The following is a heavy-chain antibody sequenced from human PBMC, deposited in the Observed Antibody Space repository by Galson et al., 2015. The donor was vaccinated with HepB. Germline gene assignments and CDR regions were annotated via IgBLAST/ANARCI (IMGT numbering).Heavy chain of an antibody. CDR3: AIAVVVPAIPAYDY. Sequence: SVKVSCKGSFHGKFIHWMRRAPGQGLQWMGWIDPNRGATDYAKKFQGRVTMTRDTSISTVYMELSSLTSDDTAVYYCAIAVVVPAIPAYDYWGQGTLVTVSS. CDR1: FHGKF. CDR2: IDPNRGAT. D-gene: IGHD2-15*01. V-gene: IGHV1-2*02. J-gene: IGHJ4*02.